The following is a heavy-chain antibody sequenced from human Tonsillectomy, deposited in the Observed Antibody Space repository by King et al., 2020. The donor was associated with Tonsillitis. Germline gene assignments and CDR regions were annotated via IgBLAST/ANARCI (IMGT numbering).Heavy chain of an antibody. D-gene: IGHD6-19*01. V-gene: IGHV1-2*02. CDR2: INPNRGGT. J-gene: IGHJ4*02. Sequence: QLVQSGAEVKKPGASVKVSCKASGYIFTDDYMHWVRQAPGQGLEWMGWINPNRGGTNYAQKFQGRVTMTRETSISTAYMELSRLGSDETAVFYCATYNVEVAGFDYWGQGTLVTVSS. CDR1: GYIFTDDY. CDR3: ATYNVEVAGFDY.